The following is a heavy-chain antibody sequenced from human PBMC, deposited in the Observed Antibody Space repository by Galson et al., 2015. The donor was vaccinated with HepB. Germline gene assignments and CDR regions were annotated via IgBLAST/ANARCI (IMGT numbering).Heavy chain of an antibody. D-gene: IGHD1-1*01. CDR2: INQDGSEK. CDR3: AREGGWNYDYYYGLDV. CDR1: GFIYSNNS. J-gene: IGHJ6*02. Sequence: SLRLSCAASGFIYSNNSMTWVRQAPGKGLEWVASINQDGSEKYYVDSVKGRFTISRDNAKNSLYLQMNSLRVEDTAVYYCAREGGWNYDYYYGLDVWGQGTTVTVSS. V-gene: IGHV3-7*03.